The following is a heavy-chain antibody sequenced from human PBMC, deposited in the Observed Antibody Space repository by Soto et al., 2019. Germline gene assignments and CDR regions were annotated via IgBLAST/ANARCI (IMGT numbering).Heavy chain of an antibody. CDR1: GFKYTDFA. D-gene: IGHD3-22*01. V-gene: IGHV3-30*09. J-gene: IGHJ6*02. CDR2: ISYDGSDK. Sequence: VQLVESGGGEVQPGRSLRLSCAASGFKYTDFALHWVRQAPGKGLEWVAIISYDGSDKYYADSVKGRFVISRDNPKNTLYLEMNSLRPEDTAVYFCARRDWDSYYAIDVWGQGTTGTVFS. CDR3: ARRDWDSYYAIDV.